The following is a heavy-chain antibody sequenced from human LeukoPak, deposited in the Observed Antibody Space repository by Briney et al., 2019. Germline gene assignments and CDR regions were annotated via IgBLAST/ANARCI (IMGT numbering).Heavy chain of an antibody. CDR2: INPNSGGT. CDR1: GYTFTGYY. J-gene: IGHJ4*02. CDR3: ARSPRKGYGYEQIDY. V-gene: IGHV1-2*02. Sequence: GASVKVSCKASGYTFTGYYMHWVRQAPGQGLEWMGWINPNSGGTNYAQKFQGRVTMTRDTSISTAYMELSRLRSDDAAVYYCARSPRKGYGYEQIDYWGQGTLVTVSS. D-gene: IGHD5-18*01.